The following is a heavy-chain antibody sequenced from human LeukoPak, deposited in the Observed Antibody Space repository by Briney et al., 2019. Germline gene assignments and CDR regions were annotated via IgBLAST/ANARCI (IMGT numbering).Heavy chain of an antibody. D-gene: IGHD5-18*01. Sequence: SGPALVKPTQTLTLTCTFSGFSLSTSGMCVSWIRQPPGKALEWLALIDWDDDKYYSTSLKTRLTISKDTSKNQVVLTMTNMDPVDTATYYCARIKEGYSYSYVDYWGQGTLVTVSS. CDR1: GFSLSTSGMC. V-gene: IGHV2-70*01. CDR2: IDWDDDK. J-gene: IGHJ4*02. CDR3: ARIKEGYSYSYVDY.